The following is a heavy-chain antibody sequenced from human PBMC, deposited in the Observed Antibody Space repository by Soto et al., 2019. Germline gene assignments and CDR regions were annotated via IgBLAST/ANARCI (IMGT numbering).Heavy chain of an antibody. CDR1: GFSFSTYG. D-gene: IGHD5-18*01. CDR3: GRGYNYADY. CDR2: IWYDGSND. J-gene: IGHJ4*02. Sequence: PGGSLRLSCAASGFSFSTYGMQWVRQAPGKGLEWVAEIWYDGSNDFYSDSVKGRFTISRDNAKHTLFLQMNSLRAEDTAMYYCGRGYNYADYWCPGAQVTVSS. V-gene: IGHV3-33*01.